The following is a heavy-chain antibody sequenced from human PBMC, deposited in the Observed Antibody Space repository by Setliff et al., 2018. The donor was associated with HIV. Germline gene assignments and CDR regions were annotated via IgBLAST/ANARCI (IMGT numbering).Heavy chain of an antibody. J-gene: IGHJ5*02. CDR1: GYTFTSYY. V-gene: IGHV1-46*01. CDR3: ARVRYCSGGSCYGGEYWFDP. D-gene: IGHD2-15*01. Sequence: KVSCKASGYTFTSYYIHWVRQAPGQGLEWMGVIHPSGGSTSYAQSFQDRVTMTRDTSTSTVYMELSSLRSEDTAVYYCARVRYCSGGSCYGGEYWFDPWGQGTLVTSPQ. CDR2: IHPSGGST.